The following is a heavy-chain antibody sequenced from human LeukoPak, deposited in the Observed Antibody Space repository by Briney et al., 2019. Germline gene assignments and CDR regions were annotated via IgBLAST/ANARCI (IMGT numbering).Heavy chain of an antibody. Sequence: GGSLRLSXAASGFTFSSYAMSWVRQAPGKGVEWVANIKQDGSEKYYVDSVKGRFTISRDNAKNSLYLQMNSLRAEDTAVYYCARSTSYSSGWFELDYWGQGTLVTVSS. V-gene: IGHV3-7*01. CDR3: ARSTSYSSGWFELDY. CDR2: IKQDGSEK. CDR1: GFTFSSYA. D-gene: IGHD6-19*01. J-gene: IGHJ4*02.